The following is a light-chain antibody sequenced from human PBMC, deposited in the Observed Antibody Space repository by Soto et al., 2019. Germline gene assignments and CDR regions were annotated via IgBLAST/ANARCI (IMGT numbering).Light chain of an antibody. V-gene: IGKV1-5*01. CDR2: DAS. CDR1: QSIKTW. J-gene: IGKJ1*01. CDR3: QQYDYSRT. Sequence: GDRVTITCRASQSIKTWLAWYQRKPGRAPNLLIYDASSLQSGVPSRFSGSGSGTEFTLTISSLQPDDFATYYCQQYDYSRTFGQGTKVDIK.